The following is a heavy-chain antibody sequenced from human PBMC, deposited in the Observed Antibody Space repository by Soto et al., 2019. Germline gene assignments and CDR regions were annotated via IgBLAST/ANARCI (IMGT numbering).Heavy chain of an antibody. CDR1: GFTFSNYC. CDR2: INSDGSSK. D-gene: IGHD2-8*01. CDR3: ATDRWCGDRDMNV. Sequence: EVQLVESGGGVVQPGGSLRLSCAASGFTFSNYCIHWVRQAPGKGLGWVSRINSDGSSKNYADSVKGRVTISRDNAKNTLFLQMSSLRAEDRAVYYCATDRWCGDRDMNVWGQGTTGSVSS. V-gene: IGHV3-74*01. J-gene: IGHJ6*02.